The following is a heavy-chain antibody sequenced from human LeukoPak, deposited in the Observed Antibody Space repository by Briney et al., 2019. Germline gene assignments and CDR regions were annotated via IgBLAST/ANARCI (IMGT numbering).Heavy chain of an antibody. CDR2: IRSKAYGGTT. CDR3: ARLGPFKVLRYSDSLLSPPSYDAFDI. Sequence: SLRLSWTASGFTFGDYVMSWVRQAAGKGLEWVGFIRSKAYGGTTKNAASVKGRFTISRDNAKNSLYLQMNSLRAEDTAVYYCARLGPFKVLRYSDSLLSPPSYDAFDIWGQGTMVTVSS. D-gene: IGHD3-9*01. V-gene: IGHV3-49*04. J-gene: IGHJ3*02. CDR1: GFTFGDYV.